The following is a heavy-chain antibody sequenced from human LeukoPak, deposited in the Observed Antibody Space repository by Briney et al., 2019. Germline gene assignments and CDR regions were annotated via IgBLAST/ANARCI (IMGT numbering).Heavy chain of an antibody. CDR1: GFTFSSYG. V-gene: IGHV3-30*18. CDR2: ISYDGSNK. J-gene: IGHJ3*02. D-gene: IGHD4-17*01. CDR3: AKENYGDYRRAFDI. Sequence: GGSLRLSCAASGFTFSSYGMHWVRQAPGKGLEWVAVISYDGSNKYYADSVKGRFTISRDNSKNTLYLQMNSLRAEDTAVYYCAKENYGDYRRAFDIWGQGTMVTVSS.